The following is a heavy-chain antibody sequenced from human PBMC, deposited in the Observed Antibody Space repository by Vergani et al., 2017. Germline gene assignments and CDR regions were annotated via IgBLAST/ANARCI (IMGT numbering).Heavy chain of an antibody. CDR2: IYPADSDT. Sequence: EVELVQSGPEMRKPGESLKISCKGSEYSFGNYWISWVRQMPGEGLEWMGIIYPADSDTRYSPSFQGQVTISADKSISTAFLQWDSLKASDTALYYCARHTTYTDSWGQGTLVTVSS. CDR3: ARHTTYTDS. J-gene: IGHJ4*02. CDR1: EYSFGNYW. V-gene: IGHV5-51*01. D-gene: IGHD1-1*01.